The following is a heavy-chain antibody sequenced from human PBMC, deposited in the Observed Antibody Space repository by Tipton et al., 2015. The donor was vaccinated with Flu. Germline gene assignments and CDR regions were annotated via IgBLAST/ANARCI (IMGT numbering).Heavy chain of an antibody. J-gene: IGHJ4*02. CDR3: TAGVGTTDHDY. D-gene: IGHD1-14*01. CDR1: GFSFNNAW. V-gene: IGHV3-15*01. CDR2: IKSRTDGGTI. Sequence: VQLVQSGGGLVKPGGSLRLSCAASGFSFNNAWMSWVRQAPGKGPEWVGRIKSRTDGGTIDYVAPVKGRFTISRDDSKNTLYLQMNSLKTEDTAVYYCTAGVGTTDHDYWGQGTLVTVSS.